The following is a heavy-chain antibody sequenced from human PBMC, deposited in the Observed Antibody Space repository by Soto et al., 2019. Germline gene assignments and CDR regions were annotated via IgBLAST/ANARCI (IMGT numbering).Heavy chain of an antibody. J-gene: IGHJ4*02. CDR3: ARLGYCSGGSCYSLDY. CDR2: IYWDDDK. CDR1: GFSLRTSGVG. D-gene: IGHD2-15*01. V-gene: IGHV2-5*02. Sequence: QITLKESGPTLVKPTQTLTLTCTFSGFSLRTSGVGVGWIRQPPGKALEWLALIYWDDDKRYSPSLKSSLTITKDTSKNQVVLTMPNIDPVDTATYYCARLGYCSGGSCYSLDYWGQGTLVTVSS.